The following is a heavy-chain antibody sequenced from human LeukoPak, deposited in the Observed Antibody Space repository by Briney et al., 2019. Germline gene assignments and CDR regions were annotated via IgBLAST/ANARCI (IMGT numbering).Heavy chain of an antibody. Sequence: GGSLRLSCAASAFTFTSFAMTWVRQAPGKGVEWGSTIGGSGGGTFYADSVKGRFTISRDNSKNTLYLQMNSLRVDDTAVYYCAKGSSSGWSKFDSWGQGTLVTVSS. CDR3: AKGSSSGWSKFDS. V-gene: IGHV3-23*01. D-gene: IGHD6-19*01. CDR1: AFTFTSFA. CDR2: IGGSGGGT. J-gene: IGHJ4*02.